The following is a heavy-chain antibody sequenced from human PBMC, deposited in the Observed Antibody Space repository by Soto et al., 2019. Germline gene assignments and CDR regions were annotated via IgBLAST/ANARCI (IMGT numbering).Heavy chain of an antibody. CDR3: ARDPRRYYDSSGYYGY. CDR2: IWYDGSNK. V-gene: IGHV3-33*01. D-gene: IGHD3-22*01. CDR1: GFNFSSYG. J-gene: IGHJ4*02. Sequence: GGSLRLSCAASGFNFSSYGMHWVRQAPGKGLEWVAVIWYDGSNKYYADSVKGRFTISRDNSKNTLYLQMNSLRAEDTAVYYCARDPRRYYDSSGYYGYWGQGTLVTVSS.